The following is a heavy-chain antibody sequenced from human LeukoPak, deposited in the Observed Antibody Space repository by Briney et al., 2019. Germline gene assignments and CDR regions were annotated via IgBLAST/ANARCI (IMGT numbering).Heavy chain of an antibody. D-gene: IGHD3-10*01. J-gene: IGHJ4*02. Sequence: ASVKVSCKDSGYTFTGYYMHWVRQAPGQGLEWMGWINPNSGGTNYAQKFQGKVTMTRDTSISTAYMELSRLRSDDTAVYYCARGYYYGSGSYYPGDWGQGTLVTVSS. CDR1: GYTFTGYY. V-gene: IGHV1-2*02. CDR3: ARGYYYGSGSYYPGD. CDR2: INPNSGGT.